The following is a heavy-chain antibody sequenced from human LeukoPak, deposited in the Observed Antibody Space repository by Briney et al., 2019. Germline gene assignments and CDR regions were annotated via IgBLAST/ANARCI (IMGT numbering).Heavy chain of an antibody. CDR1: GYTFTGSY. J-gene: IGHJ5*02. V-gene: IGHV1-2*02. CDR2: INPNSGST. D-gene: IGHD3-10*02. Sequence: ASVKVSCKASGYTFTGSYMHWVRQAPGQGLEWMGWINPNSGSTNYAQKFQGRVTMTRDTSISTAYMELNRLTSDDSAMYYCTRNGRGLNWFDPWGQGTLVTVSS. CDR3: TRNGRGLNWFDP.